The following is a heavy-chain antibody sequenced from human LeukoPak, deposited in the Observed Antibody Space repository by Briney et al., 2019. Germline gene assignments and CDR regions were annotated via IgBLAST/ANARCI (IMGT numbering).Heavy chain of an antibody. Sequence: GASVKVSCKASGGTFSSYAISWVRQAPGQGLEWMGGIIPIFGTANYAQKFQGRVTITADESTSTAYMELSSLRSKDTAVYYCARDQDYYDSSGYYYYWGQGTLVTVSS. D-gene: IGHD3-22*01. V-gene: IGHV1-69*13. CDR2: IIPIFGTA. J-gene: IGHJ4*02. CDR3: ARDQDYYDSSGYYYY. CDR1: GGTFSSYA.